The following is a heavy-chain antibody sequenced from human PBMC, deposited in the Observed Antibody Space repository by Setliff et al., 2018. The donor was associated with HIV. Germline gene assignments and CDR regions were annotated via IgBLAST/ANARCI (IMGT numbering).Heavy chain of an antibody. Sequence: SETLSLTCTVSGGSISSYYWSWIRQPAGKGLEWIGRTYTSGSTNYNPSLKSRVTISVDTSKNQFSLKLSSVTAADTAVYYCARGRLDYGDYWYFDLWGRGTLVTVSS. CDR1: GGSISSYY. CDR3: ARGRLDYGDYWYFDL. V-gene: IGHV4-4*07. CDR2: TYTSGST. D-gene: IGHD4-17*01. J-gene: IGHJ2*01.